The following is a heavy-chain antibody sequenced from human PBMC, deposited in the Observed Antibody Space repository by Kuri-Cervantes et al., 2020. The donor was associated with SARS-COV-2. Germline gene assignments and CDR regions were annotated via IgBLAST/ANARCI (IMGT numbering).Heavy chain of an antibody. Sequence: ESLKISCAVYGGSFSGYYWSWIRQPPGKGLEWIGEINHSGSTNYNPSLKSRVTISVDTSKNQFSLKLSSMTAADTAVYYCARGPGLYSRKAYGMDVWGQGTTVTVSS. D-gene: IGHD3-16*02. J-gene: IGHJ6*02. CDR1: GGSFSGYY. V-gene: IGHV4-34*01. CDR2: INHSGST. CDR3: ARGPGLYSRKAYGMDV.